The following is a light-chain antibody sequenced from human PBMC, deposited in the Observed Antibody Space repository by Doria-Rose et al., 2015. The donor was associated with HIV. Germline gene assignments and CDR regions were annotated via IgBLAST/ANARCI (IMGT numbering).Light chain of an antibody. CDR2: DGS. J-gene: IGKJ1*01. CDR1: QSFSSTY. V-gene: IGKV3-20*01. Sequence: TQSPGTLSLSPGERATLSCRAGQSFSSTYLAWYQQKPGQAPSLLIYDGSTRATGIPDRFSASGSVTDFTLTLSRLEHEDFALYYCRQYGTSWTFGQGTKVEI. CDR3: RQYGTSWT.